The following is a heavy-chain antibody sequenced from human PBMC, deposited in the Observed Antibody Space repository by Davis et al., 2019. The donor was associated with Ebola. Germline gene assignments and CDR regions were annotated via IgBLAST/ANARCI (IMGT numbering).Heavy chain of an antibody. CDR1: GFTFRSYD. V-gene: IGHV3-13*01. Sequence: GESLKISCAASGFTFRSYDMHWVRQATGKGLEWVSAIGAAGDTYYPVSVKGRFTISRENAKNSLYLQMNSLRAEDTAVYYCVRAGFGSTWFDCWGQGILVTVSS. D-gene: IGHD6-13*01. J-gene: IGHJ5*01. CDR3: VRAGFGSTWFDC. CDR2: IGAAGDT.